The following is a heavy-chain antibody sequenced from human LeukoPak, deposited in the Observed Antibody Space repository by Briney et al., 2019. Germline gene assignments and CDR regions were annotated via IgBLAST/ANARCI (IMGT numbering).Heavy chain of an antibody. CDR3: ARYCSSSSCVPFYYYFGMDV. J-gene: IGHJ6*02. CDR2: VSTYRGNT. CDR1: GYTFSDFG. Sequence: ASVKVSCKASGYTFSDFGNNWVRQAPGQGLEWLGWVSTYRGNTKYAQNVQGRVTMTTDTSTSTAYMELRSLRSDDTAVYYCARYCSSSSCVPFYYYFGMDVWGQGTTVTVSS. D-gene: IGHD2-2*01. V-gene: IGHV1-18*01.